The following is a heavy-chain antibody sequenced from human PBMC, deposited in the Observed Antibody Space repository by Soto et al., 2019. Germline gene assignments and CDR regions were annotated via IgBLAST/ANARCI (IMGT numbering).Heavy chain of an antibody. CDR2: IHSSSTSI. CDR3: ARDRAGPMDYSDF. V-gene: IGHV3-48*02. D-gene: IGHD3-10*01. CDR1: EFTFSTYS. J-gene: IGHJ4*02. Sequence: EVQLVESGGGLVQPGGSLRLSCVASEFTFSTYSMNWVRQAPGKGLEWISYIHSSSTSIYYADSVKGRFTISRDNAKNSLYLQMNSLRDEDTAVYYCARDRAGPMDYSDFWGQGTLVTVSS.